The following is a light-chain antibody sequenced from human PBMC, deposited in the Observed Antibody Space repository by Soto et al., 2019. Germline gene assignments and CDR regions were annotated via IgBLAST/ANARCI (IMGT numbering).Light chain of an antibody. CDR1: SSNIVSYS. V-gene: IGLV1-44*01. CDR2: SDN. CDR3: ASWDDSLNGPM. Sequence: QSVLTQPPSASGTPGQRVTMSCSGSSSNIVSYSVSWYLHLPGTAPKLLIYSDNQRPSGVPDRFSGSKSGTSASLAISGLQSEDEADYYCASWDDSLNGPMFGGGTKVTVL. J-gene: IGLJ3*02.